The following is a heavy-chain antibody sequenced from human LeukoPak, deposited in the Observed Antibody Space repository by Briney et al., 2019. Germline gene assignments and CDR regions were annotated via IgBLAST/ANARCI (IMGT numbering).Heavy chain of an antibody. J-gene: IGHJ4*02. V-gene: IGHV5-51*01. Sequence: GESLKISCQGSGSSFGNYSSGGVRQVPGKGLEWLAIIYPGDSDTRYIPSFQGQVTISADKSISTANLQWRSLKVSDTAMYYCARHEDRSIRGIDYWGQGPLVTVSA. CDR3: ARHEDRSIRGIDY. CDR2: IYPGDSDT. D-gene: IGHD3-10*01. CDR1: GSSFGNYS.